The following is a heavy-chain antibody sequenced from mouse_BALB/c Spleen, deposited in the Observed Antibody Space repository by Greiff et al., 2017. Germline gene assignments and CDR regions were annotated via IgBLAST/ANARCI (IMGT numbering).Heavy chain of an antibody. D-gene: IGHD1-1*01. J-gene: IGHJ4*01. CDR2: ISSGSSTI. CDR3: ARREATVVSYYAMDY. Sequence: EVHLVESGGSLVQPGGSRKLSCAASGFTFSSFGMHWVRQAPEKGLEWVAYISSGSSTIYYADTVKGRFTISRDNPKNTLFLQMTSLRSEDTAMYYCARREATVVSYYAMDYWGQGTSVTVSS. CDR1: GFTFSSFG. V-gene: IGHV5-17*02.